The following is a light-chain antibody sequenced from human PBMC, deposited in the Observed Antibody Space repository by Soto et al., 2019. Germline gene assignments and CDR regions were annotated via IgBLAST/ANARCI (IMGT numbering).Light chain of an antibody. CDR3: HQRSSWPIT. J-gene: IGKJ5*01. Sequence: EIVLTQSPATLSLSPGERATLSCRASQSVSNYLAWYQEKPGQAPRLLIYDAFNRATGIPARFSGSGSGTDFTLTISSLEHEDFAVYYCHQRSSWPITFGQGTRLEIK. CDR1: QSVSNY. V-gene: IGKV3-11*01. CDR2: DAF.